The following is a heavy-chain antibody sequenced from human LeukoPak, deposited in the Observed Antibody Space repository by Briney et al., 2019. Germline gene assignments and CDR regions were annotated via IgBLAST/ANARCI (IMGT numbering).Heavy chain of an antibody. Sequence: ASETLSLTCTVSGGSVSSGGYCWSWIRQHPGKGLEWIGYIYYSGSTHYNPSLKSRVTISVDTSKNQFSLRLSSVTAADTAVYYCARAGSSGHWFDYWGQGTLVTVSS. CDR3: ARAGSSGHWFDY. J-gene: IGHJ4*02. D-gene: IGHD3-22*01. V-gene: IGHV4-31*03. CDR2: IYYSGST. CDR1: GGSVSSGGYC.